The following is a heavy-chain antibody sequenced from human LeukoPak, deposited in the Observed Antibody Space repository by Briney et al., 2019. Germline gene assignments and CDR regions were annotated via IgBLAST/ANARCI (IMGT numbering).Heavy chain of an antibody. CDR3: ARGHPRGYYDYVWGTTPAAFDI. D-gene: IGHD3-16*01. CDR2: INHSGST. Sequence: SETLSLTCAVYGGSFSGYYWSWIRQPPGKGLEWIGEINHSGSTNYNPSLKSRVTISVDTSKDQFSLKLSSVTAADTAVYYCARGHPRGYYDYVWGTTPAAFDIWGQGTMVTVSS. J-gene: IGHJ3*02. V-gene: IGHV4-34*01. CDR1: GGSFSGYY.